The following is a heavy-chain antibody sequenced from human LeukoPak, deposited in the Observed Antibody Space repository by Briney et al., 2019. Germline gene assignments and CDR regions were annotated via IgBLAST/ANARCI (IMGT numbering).Heavy chain of an antibody. D-gene: IGHD6-19*01. Sequence: PSETLSLTCTVSGGSISSRIYYWGWIRQPPGKGLEWIGSIYYTGSTYYNPSLKSRVTISVDTSKNQFSLKLSFVTAADTAVYYCARLYSSGYPIDYWGQGTLVTVSS. V-gene: IGHV4-39*01. CDR1: GGSISSRIYY. J-gene: IGHJ4*02. CDR2: IYYTGST. CDR3: ARLYSSGYPIDY.